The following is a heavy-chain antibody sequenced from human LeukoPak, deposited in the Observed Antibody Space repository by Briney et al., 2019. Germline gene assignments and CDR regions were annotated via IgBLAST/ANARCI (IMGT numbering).Heavy chain of an antibody. CDR2: INHSGST. V-gene: IGHV4-34*01. D-gene: IGHD6-13*01. CDR3: ARHGTIAAVGTELDY. Sequence: SETLSLTCAVYGGSFSGHYWSWIRQPPGKGLEWIGEINHSGSTNYNPSLKSRVTISVDTSKNQFSLKLSSVTAADTAVYYCARHGTIAAVGTELDYWGQGTLVTVSS. CDR1: GGSFSGHY. J-gene: IGHJ4*02.